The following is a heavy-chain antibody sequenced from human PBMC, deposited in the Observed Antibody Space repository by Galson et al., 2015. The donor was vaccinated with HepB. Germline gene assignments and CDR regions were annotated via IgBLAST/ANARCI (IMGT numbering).Heavy chain of an antibody. Sequence: SLRLSCAASGFTFSNAWMSWVRQAPGKGLEWVGRIKSKTDGGTTDYAAPVKGRFTISRDDSKNTLYLQMNSLKTEDTAVYYCTTAAYYDILTGPFDYWGQGTLVTVSS. CDR2: IKSKTDGGTT. J-gene: IGHJ4*02. CDR1: GFTFSNAW. D-gene: IGHD3-9*01. V-gene: IGHV3-15*01. CDR3: TTAAYYDILTGPFDY.